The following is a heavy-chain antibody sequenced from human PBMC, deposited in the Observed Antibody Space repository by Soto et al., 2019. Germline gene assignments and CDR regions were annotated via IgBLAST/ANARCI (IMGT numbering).Heavy chain of an antibody. Sequence: GSLRLSCAASGFTVSSNYMSWVRQAPGKGLEWVSVIYSGGSTYYADSVKGRFTISRDNSKKTLYLQMNSLRAEDTAVYYCAREQDDILTGYYGGMDVWGQGTTVTVSS. V-gene: IGHV3-53*01. CDR1: GFTVSSNY. D-gene: IGHD3-9*01. CDR3: AREQDDILTGYYGGMDV. J-gene: IGHJ6*02. CDR2: IYSGGST.